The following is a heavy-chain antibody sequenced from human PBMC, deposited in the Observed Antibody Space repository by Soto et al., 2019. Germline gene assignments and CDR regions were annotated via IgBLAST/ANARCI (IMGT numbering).Heavy chain of an antibody. J-gene: IGHJ5*02. D-gene: IGHD3-10*01. CDR2: LYWNEDN. Sequence: GSGPTLVNPTQTLTLTCTFSGFSLSTSGVGVGWIRQPPGKALEWLAVLYWNEDNHFSPSLKSRLTIVKDTSKNQVVLTLTNVDPVDTATYYCAHRCYWFGGEDWFDPWGPGTLVTVSS. CDR3: AHRCYWFGGEDWFDP. V-gene: IGHV2-5*01. CDR1: GFSLSTSGVG.